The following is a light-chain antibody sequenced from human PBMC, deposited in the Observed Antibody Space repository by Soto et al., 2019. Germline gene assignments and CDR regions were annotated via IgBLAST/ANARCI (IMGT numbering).Light chain of an antibody. Sequence: DIQMTQSPSPLSGSVGDRVTITCRASQTISSWLAWYQQKPGKIPNLMIYAASTLQAGVPSRFSGSGSGTDFTLTISSLQPEDVAAYYCQKYNSAPLTLGGGTKVDIK. CDR3: QKYNSAPLT. V-gene: IGKV1-27*01. CDR1: QTISSW. CDR2: AAS. J-gene: IGKJ4*01.